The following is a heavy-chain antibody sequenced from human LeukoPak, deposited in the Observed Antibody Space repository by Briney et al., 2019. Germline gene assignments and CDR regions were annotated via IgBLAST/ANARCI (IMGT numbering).Heavy chain of an antibody. J-gene: IGHJ4*02. Sequence: GGSLRLSCAASGFTFSSYAMSLVRQAPGKGLEWVSAISGSGGSTYYADSVKGRFTISRDNSRNTLYLQMNSLRAEDTAVYYCAKDEWQAGEFSVGWYFDYWGQGTLVTVSS. CDR1: GFTFSSYA. CDR2: ISGSGGST. D-gene: IGHD3-10*01. CDR3: AKDEWQAGEFSVGWYFDY. V-gene: IGHV3-23*01.